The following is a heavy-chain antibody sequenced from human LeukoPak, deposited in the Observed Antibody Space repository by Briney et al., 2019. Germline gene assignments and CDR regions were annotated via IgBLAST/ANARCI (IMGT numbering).Heavy chain of an antibody. CDR1: GFTFSSYG. D-gene: IGHD5-24*01. V-gene: IGHV3-33*06. J-gene: IGHJ5*02. CDR3: GKDGGLHFNWFDP. CDR2: IWYDGSNK. Sequence: GGSLRLSCAASGFTFSSYGMHWVRQAPGKGLEWVGVIWYDGSNKYYADSVKGRFTIYRDNSKNTLYLQMNSLRAEDTAVYYCGKDGGLHFNWFDPWGQGTLVTVSS.